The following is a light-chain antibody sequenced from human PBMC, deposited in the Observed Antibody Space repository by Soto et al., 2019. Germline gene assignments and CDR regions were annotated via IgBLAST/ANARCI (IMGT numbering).Light chain of an antibody. CDR3: QQRSDWPLT. CDR2: DAS. CDR1: QSLSSY. Sequence: EIVLTQSPATLSLYPGERATLSCRASQSLSSYLAWYQQKRGQAPRLLIYDASKRATGIPARFSGSGSGTGFTLSISSLEPEDFADYYCQQRSDWPLTFGGGTTVEIK. V-gene: IGKV3-11*01. J-gene: IGKJ4*01.